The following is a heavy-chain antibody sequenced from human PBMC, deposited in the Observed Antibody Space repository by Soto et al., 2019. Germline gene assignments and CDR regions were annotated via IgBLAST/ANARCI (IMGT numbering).Heavy chain of an antibody. CDR1: GGSISSGGYY. V-gene: IGHV4-31*03. Sequence: QVQLQESGPGLVKPSQTLSLTCTVSGGSISSGGYYWSWIRQHPGKGLEWIGYISYSGSTYYNPSLKSRVTISSDTSENQFSLKLSSVTAADTAVYYCARGARTIFGSGWFDPWGQGTLVTVSS. CDR3: ARGARTIFGSGWFDP. D-gene: IGHD3-3*01. CDR2: ISYSGST. J-gene: IGHJ5*02.